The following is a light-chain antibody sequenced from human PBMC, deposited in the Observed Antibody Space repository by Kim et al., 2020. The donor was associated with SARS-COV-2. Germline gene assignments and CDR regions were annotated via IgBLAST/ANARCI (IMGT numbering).Light chain of an antibody. CDR2: EDN. V-gene: IGLV3-1*01. CDR1: KLGDKY. Sequence: SYELTQPPSVSVSPGQTASITCSGDKLGDKYSSWYQQKPNQSPVLVIYEDNKRPSGIPERFSAYNSGDTATLTISGTQVVDEADYYCQAWDNSTYVFGTGTKVTVL. CDR3: QAWDNSTYV. J-gene: IGLJ1*01.